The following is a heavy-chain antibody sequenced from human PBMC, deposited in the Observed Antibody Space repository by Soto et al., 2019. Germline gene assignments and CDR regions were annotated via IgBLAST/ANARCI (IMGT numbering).Heavy chain of an antibody. CDR3: ARAKFESTGWHQFDI. V-gene: IGHV4-34*01. CDR2: VSHSGNT. Sequence: PSETLSLTCTVSGRSFTGHFLSWVRQRPGKGLGWIVEVSHSGNTKYYPSLRSRVTLSVDSSKNQISLALTSVTAADTAVYYCARAKFESTGWHQFDIWGQGTLVTVYS. CDR1: GRSFTGHF. D-gene: IGHD7-27*01. J-gene: IGHJ4*02.